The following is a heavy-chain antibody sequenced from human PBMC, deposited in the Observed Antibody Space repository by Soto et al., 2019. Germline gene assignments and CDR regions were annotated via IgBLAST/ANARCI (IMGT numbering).Heavy chain of an antibody. Sequence: EVQLVESGGGLVQPGGSLSLSCAASGFTVSTLYMTWVRQAPGKGLQWVAVISSGGSTYYADSVKGRFTISSDNSKNTLYLEMNSLRAEDTAVYYCARDTLGGAYDFLHGGQGTLVTVSS. CDR3: ARDTLGGAYDFLH. V-gene: IGHV3-66*01. D-gene: IGHD3-3*01. J-gene: IGHJ4*02. CDR1: GFTVSTLY. CDR2: ISSGGST.